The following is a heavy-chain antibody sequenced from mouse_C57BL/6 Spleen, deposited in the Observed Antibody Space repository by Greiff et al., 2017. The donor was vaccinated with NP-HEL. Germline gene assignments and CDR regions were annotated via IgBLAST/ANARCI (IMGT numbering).Heavy chain of an antibody. CDR2: IYPGSGST. CDR3: ARWDYDYDDAMDY. Sequence: VQLQQSGAELVKPGASVKMSCKASGYTFTSYWITWVKQRPGQGLEWIGDIYPGSGSTNYNEKFKSKATLTVDTSSSTAYMQLSSLTSEDSAVFYCARWDYDYDDAMDYWGQGTSVTGSS. D-gene: IGHD2-4*01. J-gene: IGHJ4*01. CDR1: GYTFTSYW. V-gene: IGHV1-55*01.